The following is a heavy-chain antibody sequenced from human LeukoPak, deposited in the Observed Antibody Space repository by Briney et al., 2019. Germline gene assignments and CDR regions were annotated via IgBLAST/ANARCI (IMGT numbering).Heavy chain of an antibody. V-gene: IGHV1-18*01. J-gene: IGHJ6*02. CDR2: ISAYNGNT. CDR1: VYTFTSYG. D-gene: IGHD3-10*01. Sequence: ASVKVSCKASVYTFTSYGISWLRPAPGQGLAWVGWISAYNGNTNYAQKLQGRVTMTTDPSTSTAYMELRSLRSDDTAVYYCARERRLLWFGDDYGMDVWGQGTTVTVSS. CDR3: ARERRLLWFGDDYGMDV.